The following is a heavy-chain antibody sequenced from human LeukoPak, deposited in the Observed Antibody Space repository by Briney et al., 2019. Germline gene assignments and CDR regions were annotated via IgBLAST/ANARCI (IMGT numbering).Heavy chain of an antibody. CDR2: INPNSGGT. CDR3: ARTFSGDDNFDY. J-gene: IGHJ4*02. D-gene: IGHD2-21*02. CDR1: GYTFTGYY. V-gene: IGHV1-2*02. Sequence: ASVKVSCKASGYTFTGYYIHWVRQAPGQGLEWMGWINPNSGGTNYAQKFQGRVTMTRDTSISTAYMDLSRLRSDDTAVYYCARTFSGDDNFDYWGQGTLVTVSS.